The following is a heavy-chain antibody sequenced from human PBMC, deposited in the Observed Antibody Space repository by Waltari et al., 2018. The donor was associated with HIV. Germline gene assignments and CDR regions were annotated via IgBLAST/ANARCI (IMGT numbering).Heavy chain of an antibody. V-gene: IGHV3-7*01. CDR2: IKKDGSEK. Sequence: EVQLVESGGGLVQRGGSLRLSCAASGFIFSNYWMSWVRQAPGKGLEWVANIKKDGSEKNYVDSVKGRFTISRDNAKKTLFLQMNSLTAGDTAVYYCATLSNGWYWGQGIQVTVSS. D-gene: IGHD6-19*01. CDR1: GFIFSNYW. CDR3: ATLSNGWY. J-gene: IGHJ4*02.